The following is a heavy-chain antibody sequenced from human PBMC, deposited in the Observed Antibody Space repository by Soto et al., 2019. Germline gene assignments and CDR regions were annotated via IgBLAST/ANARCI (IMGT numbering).Heavy chain of an antibody. V-gene: IGHV1-46*03. J-gene: IGHJ4*02. CDR3: ARLTALTTADY. Sequence: QVQLVQSGAEVRKPGASVKVSCEASGYTFTSNYLLWVRESPGQGLEWMGIINPSGGSTTYSQKLQGRLTVTRDTSTSTVSMELSSLRSDDTAVYYCARLTALTTADYWGQGTLVTVSS. CDR1: GYTFTSNY. CDR2: INPSGGST. D-gene: IGHD1-1*01.